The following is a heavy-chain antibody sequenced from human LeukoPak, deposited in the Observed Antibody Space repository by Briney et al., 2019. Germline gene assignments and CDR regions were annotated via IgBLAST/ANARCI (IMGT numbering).Heavy chain of an antibody. Sequence: ASVKASCKASGGTFSSYAISWVRQAPGQGLEWMGGIIPIFGTANYAQKFQGRVTITADESTSTAYMELSSLRSEDTAVYYCARGLGIPYYFDYWGQGTLVTVSS. V-gene: IGHV1-69*01. CDR3: ARGLGIPYYFDY. CDR1: GGTFSSYA. D-gene: IGHD7-27*01. J-gene: IGHJ4*02. CDR2: IIPIFGTA.